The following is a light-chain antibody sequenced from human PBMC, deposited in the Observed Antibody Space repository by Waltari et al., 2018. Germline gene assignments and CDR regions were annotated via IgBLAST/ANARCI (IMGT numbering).Light chain of an antibody. CDR3: QQYNTYSGT. Sequence: DIQMTQSPSTLSASVGDSVTITCRASQSISSWLAWYQQKPGKAPKLLIDKASSLESGVPSRFSGSGSGTEVTLTISSLQPDDFATYYCQQYNTYSGTFGQGTKVEIK. V-gene: IGKV1-5*03. CDR1: QSISSW. J-gene: IGKJ1*01. CDR2: KAS.